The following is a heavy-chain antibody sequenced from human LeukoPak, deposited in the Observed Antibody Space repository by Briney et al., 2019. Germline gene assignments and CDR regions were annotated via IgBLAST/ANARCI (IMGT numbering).Heavy chain of an antibody. V-gene: IGHV4-61*01. CDR3: ARDAGYYFDY. CDR2: IYYSGST. CDR1: CGSVSSGSYY. J-gene: IGHJ4*02. Sequence: PSETLSLTCTVSCGSVSSGSYYWSWIRQPPGKGLEWIGYIYYSGSTNYNPSLKSRVTISVDTSKNQFSLKLSSVTAADTAVYYCARDAGYYFDYWGQGTLVTVSS.